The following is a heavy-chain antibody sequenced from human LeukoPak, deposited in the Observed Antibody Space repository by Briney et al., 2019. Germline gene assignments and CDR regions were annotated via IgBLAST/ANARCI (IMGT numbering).Heavy chain of an antibody. CDR1: GGSISSSIYY. Sequence: PSETLSLTCSVSGGSISSSIYYWRWIRQPPGKGLEWIGSIYYSGRTYYNPSIKSRVTISVDTSKNQFSLKLKSVTADATAVYYCAGRLGGSGSYYYWGQGTLVTVSS. CDR2: IYYSGRT. D-gene: IGHD3-10*01. CDR3: AGRLGGSGSYYY. J-gene: IGHJ4*02. V-gene: IGHV4-39*01.